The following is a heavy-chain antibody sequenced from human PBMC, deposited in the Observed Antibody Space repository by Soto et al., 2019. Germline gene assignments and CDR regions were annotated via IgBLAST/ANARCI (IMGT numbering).Heavy chain of an antibody. CDR2: ISGSGGST. Sequence: EVQLLESGGGSVQPGGSLGLSCAASGFTFSSYAMSWVRQAPGKGLEWVSAISGSGGSTYYADSVKGRFTISRDNPKNTLYLQMNSLRAEDTAVYYCAKDPYGDYEGYWGEGALVTVSS. J-gene: IGHJ4*02. CDR1: GFTFSSYA. D-gene: IGHD4-17*01. CDR3: AKDPYGDYEGY. V-gene: IGHV3-23*01.